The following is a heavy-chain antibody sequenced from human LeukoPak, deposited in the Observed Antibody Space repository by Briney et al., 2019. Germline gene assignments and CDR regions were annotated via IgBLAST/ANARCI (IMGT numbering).Heavy chain of an antibody. CDR3: TRVIVATKDY. V-gene: IGHV3-49*04. CDR1: GFTFGDYA. Sequence: GGSLRLSCTGSGFTFGDYAMNWVRQAPGKGLEWVGFIRSKAYGGTPEYAASVKGRFTISRDDSKSIAYLQMNSLKTEDTAVYYCTRVIVATKDYWGQGTPVTVSS. CDR2: IRSKAYGGTP. D-gene: IGHD5-12*01. J-gene: IGHJ4*02.